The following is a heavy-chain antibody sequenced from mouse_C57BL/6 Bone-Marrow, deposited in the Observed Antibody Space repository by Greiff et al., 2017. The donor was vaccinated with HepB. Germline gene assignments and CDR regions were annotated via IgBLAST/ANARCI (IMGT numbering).Heavy chain of an antibody. CDR3: ARGCTMVTAGLSY. J-gene: IGHJ3*01. CDR1: GFTFSDYG. Sequence: EVKVVESGGGLVKPGGSLKLSCAASGFTFSDYGMHWVRQAPEKGLEWVAYISSGSSTIYYADTVKGRFTISRDNAKNTLFLQMTSLRSEDTAMYYCARGCTMVTAGLSYWGQGTLVTGSA. CDR2: ISSGSSTI. V-gene: IGHV5-17*01. D-gene: IGHD2-2*01.